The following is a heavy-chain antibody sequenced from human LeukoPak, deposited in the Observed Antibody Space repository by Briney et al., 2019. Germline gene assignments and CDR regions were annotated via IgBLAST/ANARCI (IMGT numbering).Heavy chain of an antibody. CDR2: IRYEGSNK. D-gene: IGHD2-21*01. V-gene: IGHV3-30*02. CDR1: GFIISSYG. Sequence: PGRSLRLSCAVSGFIISSYGTHWVRQAPGKGLEWVAFIRYEGSNKYYADSVRGRFTISRDSSKNTLYLQMNSLRAEDAAVYYCAKAPVTSCRGAYCYPFDYWGQGTLVTVSS. CDR3: AKAPVTSCRGAYCYPFDY. J-gene: IGHJ4*02.